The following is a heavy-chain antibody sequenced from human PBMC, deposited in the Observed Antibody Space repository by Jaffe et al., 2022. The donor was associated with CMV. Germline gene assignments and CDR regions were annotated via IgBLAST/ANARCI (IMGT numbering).Heavy chain of an antibody. CDR1: GYSFTSYW. V-gene: IGHV5-10-1*03. CDR2: IDPSDSYT. D-gene: IGHD3-10*01. Sequence: EVQLVQSGAEVKKPGESLRISCKGSGYSFTSYWISWVRQMPGKGLEWMGRIDPSDSYTNYSPSFQGHVTISADKSISTAYLQWSSLKASDTAMYYCARQGYYYGSGSYPNYYYYYMDVWGKGTTVTVSS. CDR3: ARQGYYYGSGSYPNYYYYYMDV. J-gene: IGHJ6*03.